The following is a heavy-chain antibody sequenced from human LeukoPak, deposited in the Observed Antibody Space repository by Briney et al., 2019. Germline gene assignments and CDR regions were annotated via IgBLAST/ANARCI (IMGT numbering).Heavy chain of an antibody. V-gene: IGHV3-23*01. D-gene: IGHD3-10*01. CDR2: ISGDAADI. CDR3: AKTYYGSGSYYNGLDY. CDR1: GFTFRNYG. J-gene: IGHJ4*02. Sequence: GGSLRLSCAASGFTFRNYGMSWVRQAPGKGLEWVSAISGDAADIFYADSAKGRFTISRDNSKNTLYLQLNSLRAEDTAVYYCAKTYYGSGSYYNGLDYWGQGTLVTVSS.